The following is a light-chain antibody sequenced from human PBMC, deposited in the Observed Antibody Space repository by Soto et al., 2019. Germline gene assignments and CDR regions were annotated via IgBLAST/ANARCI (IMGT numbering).Light chain of an antibody. CDR2: NYV. V-gene: IGLV1-40*01. J-gene: IGLJ2*01. Sequence: QPVLTQPPSASATPGQRVAISCSGSSSNIGAGYGVHWYQQLPGRAPKLLIHNYVNRPSGVPDRFSGSKSGTSASLAITGLQGEDEGDYYCQSYDSNLSGSLFGGGTKLTVL. CDR3: QSYDSNLSGSL. CDR1: SSNIGAGYG.